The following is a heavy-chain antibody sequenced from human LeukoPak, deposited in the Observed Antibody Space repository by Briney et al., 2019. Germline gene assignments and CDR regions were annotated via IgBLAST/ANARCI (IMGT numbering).Heavy chain of an antibody. D-gene: IGHD2-2*01. CDR3: ARGGCSSTTCYGVPELHP. CDR2: ISYDGSNE. Sequence: GGSLRLSCAASGFTFSTYAVHWVRQAPGKGLEWVAVISYDGSNEYYADSVKGRFTISRDNSKNTLYLQMNSLRAEDTAVYYCARGGCSSTTCYGVPELHPWGQGTLVTVSS. CDR1: GFTFSTYA. V-gene: IGHV3-30*04. J-gene: IGHJ5*02.